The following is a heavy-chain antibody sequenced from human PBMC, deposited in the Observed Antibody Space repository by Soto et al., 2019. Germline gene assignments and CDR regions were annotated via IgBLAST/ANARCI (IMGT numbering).Heavy chain of an antibody. CDR3: ARALGHCSSTTCYAGIDS. J-gene: IGHJ4*02. V-gene: IGHV3-48*03. Sequence: SLRLSCAASGFTFSSFNMNWVRQAPGKGLQWLSYISGSGSSLNYADSVRGRFTISRDNAKNSLYLQMNSLRAEDTALYYCARALGHCSSTTCYAGIDSWGQGTLVTVSS. D-gene: IGHD2-2*01. CDR2: ISGSGSSL. CDR1: GFTFSSFN.